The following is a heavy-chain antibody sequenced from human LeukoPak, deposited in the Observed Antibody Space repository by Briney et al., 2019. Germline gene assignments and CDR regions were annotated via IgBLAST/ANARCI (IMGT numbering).Heavy chain of an antibody. J-gene: IGHJ4*02. V-gene: IGHV3-33*06. Sequence: GGSLRLSCAASGFTFSSYGMHWVRQAPGKGLEWVAVIWYDGSNKYYADSVKGRFTISRDNSKNTLYLQMNSLRAEDTAVYYCVKGSFHSRFDYWGQGTLVTVSS. CDR3: VKGSFHSRFDY. CDR1: GFTFSSYG. CDR2: IWYDGSNK. D-gene: IGHD3-10*01.